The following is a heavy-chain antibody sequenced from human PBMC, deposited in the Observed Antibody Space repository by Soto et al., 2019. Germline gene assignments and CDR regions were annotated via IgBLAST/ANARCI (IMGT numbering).Heavy chain of an antibody. D-gene: IGHD6-19*01. CDR1: GFTFSSYG. CDR3: ARDSVKYSSGWYIPSNAFDI. V-gene: IGHV3-33*01. J-gene: IGHJ3*02. Sequence: GGSLRLSCAASGFTFSSYGMHWVRQAPGKGLEWVAVIWYDGSNKYYADSVKGRFTISRDNSKNTLYLQMNSLRAEDTAVYYCARDSVKYSSGWYIPSNAFDIWGQGTMVTVSS. CDR2: IWYDGSNK.